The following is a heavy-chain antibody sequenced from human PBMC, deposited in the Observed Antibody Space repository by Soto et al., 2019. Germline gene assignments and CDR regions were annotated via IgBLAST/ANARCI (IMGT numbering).Heavy chain of an antibody. V-gene: IGHV3-30*18. CDR1: GFTFSSYG. CDR3: AKHMTTVTFVAGPDY. J-gene: IGHJ4*02. CDR2: ISYDGSNK. Sequence: QVQLVESGGGVVQPGRSLRLSCAASGFTFSSYGMHWVRQAPGKGLEWVAVISYDGSNKYYADSVKGRFTISRDNSKNTLYLQMNSLRAEDTAVYYCAKHMTTVTFVAGPDYWGQGTLVTVSS. D-gene: IGHD4-4*01.